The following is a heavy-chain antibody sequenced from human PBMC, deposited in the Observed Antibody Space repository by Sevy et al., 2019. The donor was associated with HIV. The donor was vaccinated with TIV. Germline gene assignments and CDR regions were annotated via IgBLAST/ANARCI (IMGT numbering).Heavy chain of an antibody. J-gene: IGHJ3*02. D-gene: IGHD3-10*01. V-gene: IGHV3-33*04. Sequence: GGSLRLSCAASGFTFNIYGMHWVRQAPGKGLEWVAVIWKDGHNKFYADSVRGRFTFSRDNSRSTLSLQMDSLRVEDTAVYYCVREKGSFTAFDIWGQGTMVTVSS. CDR2: IWKDGHNK. CDR1: GFTFNIYG. CDR3: VREKGSFTAFDI.